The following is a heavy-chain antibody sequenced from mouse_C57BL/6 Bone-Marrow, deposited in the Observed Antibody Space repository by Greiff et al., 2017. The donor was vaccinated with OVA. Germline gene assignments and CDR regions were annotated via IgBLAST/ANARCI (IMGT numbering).Heavy chain of an antibody. CDR1: GYTFPDYN. D-gene: IGHD2-4*01. CDR3: ARGGYYDYDGGAWFAY. Sequence: EVQLQQSGPELAKPGASVKIPCKASGYTFPDYNMDWVKQSHGKSLEWIGDINSNNGGTIYNQKFKGKATLTVDKSSSTAYMELRSLTSEDTAGYYCARGGYYDYDGGAWFAYWGQGTLVTVSA. J-gene: IGHJ3*01. V-gene: IGHV1-18*01. CDR2: INSNNGGT.